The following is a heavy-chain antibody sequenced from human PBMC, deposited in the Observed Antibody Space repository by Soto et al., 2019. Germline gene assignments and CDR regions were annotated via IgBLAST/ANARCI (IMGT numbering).Heavy chain of an antibody. J-gene: IGHJ6*03. Sequence: SETLSLTCAVYGGSXSGYYCSWIRQPPGKGLEWIGSVNYIGSTNYNPSLKSRVTISVDTSKNQFSLKLTSVTAADTAMYYCARGGRSAYYYYMGVWGKGTTVTVSS. CDR1: GGSXSGYY. CDR3: ARGGRSAYYYYMGV. CDR2: VNYIGST. V-gene: IGHV4-34*01.